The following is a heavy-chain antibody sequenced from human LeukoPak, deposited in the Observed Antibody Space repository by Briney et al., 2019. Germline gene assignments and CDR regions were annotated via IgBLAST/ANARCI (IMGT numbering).Heavy chain of an antibody. Sequence: ASVKVSCKPSGYTFTGYNIHWVRQAPGQGPEWMGWINPDSGYTNYAHRFQGRVTTTRDTSISTAYMELSSLTSDDTAIYYCARSYSVSLRYYYFDYWGQGTLVTVSS. J-gene: IGHJ4*02. V-gene: IGHV1-2*02. CDR3: ARSYSVSLRYYYFDY. CDR2: INPDSGYT. D-gene: IGHD1-26*01. CDR1: GYTFTGYN.